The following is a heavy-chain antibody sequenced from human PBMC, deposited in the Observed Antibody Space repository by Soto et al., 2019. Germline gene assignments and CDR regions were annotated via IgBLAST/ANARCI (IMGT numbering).Heavy chain of an antibody. CDR2: IHYSGST. Sequence: QLQLQESGPGLVKPSETLSLTCTVSGCSISSSSYYWGWIRQPPGKGLEWSVSIHYSGSTYHNPSLKSLVTISIDTSKNLFSLKRSSVTAADTAVYYCARLHYYDSNGYYVPSKLDVRGQGTTVTVSS. V-gene: IGHV4-39*01. D-gene: IGHD3-22*01. J-gene: IGHJ6*02. CDR1: GCSISSSSYY. CDR3: ARLHYYDSNGYYVPSKLDV.